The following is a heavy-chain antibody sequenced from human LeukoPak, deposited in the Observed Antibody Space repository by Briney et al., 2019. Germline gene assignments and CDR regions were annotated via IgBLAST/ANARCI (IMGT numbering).Heavy chain of an antibody. V-gene: IGHV3-73*01. CDR3: TTAAGTGGYYYYYGMDV. CDR2: IRSKANSYAT. D-gene: IGHD6-13*01. CDR1: GFTFSGSA. J-gene: IGHJ6*02. Sequence: GGSLRLSCAASGFTFSGSAMHWVRQASGKGLEWVGRIRSKANSYATAYAASVKGRFTTSRDDSKNTAYLQMNSLKTEDTAVYYCTTAAGTGGYYYYYGMDVWGQGTTVTVSS.